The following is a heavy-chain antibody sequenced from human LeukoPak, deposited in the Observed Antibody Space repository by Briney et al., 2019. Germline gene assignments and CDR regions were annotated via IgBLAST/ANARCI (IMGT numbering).Heavy chain of an antibody. CDR2: IFTSGNT. CDR3: ARSCSAGSCFLY. D-gene: IGHD2-15*01. V-gene: IGHV4-4*07. CDR1: GGSISPYY. Sequence: KSSETLSLTCTVSGGSISPYYWIWIRQPAGKGLEWIGRIFTSGNTNYNPSLKSRVTMSVDTSKNQFSLRLTSLTAADTAMYYCARSCSAGSCFLYWGQGTLVTVSS. J-gene: IGHJ4*02.